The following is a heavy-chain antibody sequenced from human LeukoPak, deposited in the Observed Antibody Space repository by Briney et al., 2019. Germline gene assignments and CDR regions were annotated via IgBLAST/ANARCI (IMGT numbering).Heavy chain of an antibody. V-gene: IGHV1-46*01. CDR3: ASGGYDLAFDI. J-gene: IGHJ3*02. Sequence: APVKVSCKASGYTFTSYYMHWVRQAPGQGLEWMGIINPSGGSTSYAQKFQGRVTMTRDMSTSTVYMELSSLRSEDTAVYYCASGGYDLAFDIWGQGTMVTVSS. D-gene: IGHD5-12*01. CDR2: INPSGGST. CDR1: GYTFTSYY.